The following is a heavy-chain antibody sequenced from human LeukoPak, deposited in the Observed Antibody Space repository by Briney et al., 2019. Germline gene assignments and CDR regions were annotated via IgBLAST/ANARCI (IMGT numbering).Heavy chain of an antibody. CDR1: GFTFNIYG. V-gene: IGHV3-33*01. CDR2: IWSDGNNK. CDR3: ARGLQGFDY. J-gene: IGHJ4*02. Sequence: GSSLRLSCAASGFTFNIYGMHWVRQAPGKGLEWVAVIWSDGNNKYYADSVKGRFTISRDNSKNTLYLQMNSLRAEDTAVYYCARGLQGFDYWGQGTLVTVSS.